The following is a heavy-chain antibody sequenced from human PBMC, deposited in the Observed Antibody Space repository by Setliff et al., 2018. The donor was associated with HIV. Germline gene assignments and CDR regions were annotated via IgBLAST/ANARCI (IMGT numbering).Heavy chain of an antibody. V-gene: IGHV1-24*01. CDR3: STGWGLYDNRHTAAGYLQH. D-gene: IGHD3-22*01. CDR2: FDPEDGER. CDR1: GYTLSELS. J-gene: IGHJ1*01. Sequence: ASVKVSCKVSGYTLSELSVHWVRQAPGKGLEWMGGFDPEDGERIYAQRFQDRVTMTEDTSSDTAYMEMSGLTSEDTAVYFCSTGWGLYDNRHTAAGYLQHWGQGTLVTVSS.